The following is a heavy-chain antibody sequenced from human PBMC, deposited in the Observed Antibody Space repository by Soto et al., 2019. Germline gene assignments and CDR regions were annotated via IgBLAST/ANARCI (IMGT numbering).Heavy chain of an antibody. D-gene: IGHD2-15*01. CDR2: ISGRGGHT. CDR1: AFTFSNYA. J-gene: IGHJ2*01. CDR3: AKGGDCGGGGCYTGTFYYFDV. V-gene: IGHV3-23*01. Sequence: VQLLESGGGLVQPGGSLRLSCAASAFTFSNYAMNWFRQAPGKGLQWVSTISGRGGHTYFADSVKGRFTISRDNSKNTVSLEMNNLRAEDTALYFCAKGGDCGGGGCYTGTFYYFDVWGRGTLVTVSS.